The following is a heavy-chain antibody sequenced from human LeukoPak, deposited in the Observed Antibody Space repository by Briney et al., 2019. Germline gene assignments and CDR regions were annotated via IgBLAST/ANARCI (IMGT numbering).Heavy chain of an antibody. D-gene: IGHD2-15*01. J-gene: IGHJ6*03. V-gene: IGHV3-33*06. CDR2: IWYDGSNK. CDR1: GFTFSSYG. Sequence: GGSLRLSCAASGFTFSSYGMHWVRQAPGKGLEWVAVIWYDGSNKYYADSVKGRFTISRDNSKNTLYLQMNSLRVEDTAVYYCAKDSGSKGYSFYHMDVWGKGTTVTVSS. CDR3: AKDSGSKGYSFYHMDV.